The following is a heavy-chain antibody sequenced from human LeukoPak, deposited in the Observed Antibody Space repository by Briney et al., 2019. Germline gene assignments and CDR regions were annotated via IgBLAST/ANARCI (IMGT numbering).Heavy chain of an antibody. D-gene: IGHD6-13*01. CDR3: ARVVGSWLGSYYFDY. V-gene: IGHV3-7*01. Sequence: GGSLRLSCAASGFTFRSYWMSWVRQVPGKGLEWVANIKQDGSEKYYVDSVKGRFTISRDNAKNSLYVQMNSLRAEDTAVYYCARVVGSWLGSYYFDYWGQGTLVTVSS. CDR1: GFTFRSYW. J-gene: IGHJ4*02. CDR2: IKQDGSEK.